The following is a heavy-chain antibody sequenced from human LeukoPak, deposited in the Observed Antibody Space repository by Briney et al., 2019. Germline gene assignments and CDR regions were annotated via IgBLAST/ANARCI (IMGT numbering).Heavy chain of an antibody. V-gene: IGHV4-31*03. CDR2: IYYSGNT. J-gene: IGHJ4*02. CDR3: ARRIPVAGLFDY. CDR1: GGSISSGNYY. D-gene: IGHD6-19*01. Sequence: SETLSLTRTVSGGSISSGNYYWSWIRQHPEKGLEWIGYIYYSGNTYYNSSLMSRITISLDASKNQFSLKLSSVTAADTAMYYCARRIPVAGLFDYWGQGILVTVSS.